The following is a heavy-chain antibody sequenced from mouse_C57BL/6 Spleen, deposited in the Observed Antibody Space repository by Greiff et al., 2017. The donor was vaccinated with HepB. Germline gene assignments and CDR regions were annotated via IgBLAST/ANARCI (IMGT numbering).Heavy chain of an antibody. J-gene: IGHJ2*01. D-gene: IGHD1-1*01. CDR2: ISYDGSN. Sequence: EVKLQESGPGLVKPSQSLSLTCSVTGYSITSGYYWNWIRQFPGNKLEWMGYISYDGSNNYNPSLKNRISITRDTSKNQFFLKLNSVTTEDTATYYCARGPYYYGSHYFDYWGQGTTLTVSS. V-gene: IGHV3-6*01. CDR3: ARGPYYYGSHYFDY. CDR1: GYSITSGYY.